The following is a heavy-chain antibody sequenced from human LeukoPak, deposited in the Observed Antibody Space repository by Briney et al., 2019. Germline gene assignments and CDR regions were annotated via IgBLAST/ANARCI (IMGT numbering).Heavy chain of an antibody. J-gene: IGHJ4*02. Sequence: ASVKVSCKASGYRFTSYGISWVRQAPGQGLEWMGWISAYNGNTNYAQKLQGRVTMTTDASTSTAYMELRSLRSDDTAVYYCARGGDGDILTGLVFDYWGQGTLVTVSS. CDR2: ISAYNGNT. D-gene: IGHD3-9*01. CDR3: ARGGDGDILTGLVFDY. CDR1: GYRFTSYG. V-gene: IGHV1-18*01.